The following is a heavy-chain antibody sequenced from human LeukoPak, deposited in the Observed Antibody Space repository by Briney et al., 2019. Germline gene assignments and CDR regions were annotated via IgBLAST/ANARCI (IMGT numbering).Heavy chain of an antibody. J-gene: IGHJ3*02. D-gene: IGHD3-3*01. CDR2: IYSGGST. CDR3: ASRSPSRTYDFWSGYYLHDAFDI. V-gene: IGHV3-66*02. Sequence: GGSLRLSCAASRFTVSSNYMSWVRQAPGKGLEWVSVIYSGGSTYYADSVKGRFTISRDNSKNTLYLQMNSLRAEDTAVYYCASRSPSRTYDFWSGYYLHDAFDIWGQGTMVTVSS. CDR1: RFTVSSNY.